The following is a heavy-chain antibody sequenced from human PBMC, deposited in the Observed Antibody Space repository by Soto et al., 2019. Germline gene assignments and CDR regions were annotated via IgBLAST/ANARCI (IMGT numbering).Heavy chain of an antibody. D-gene: IGHD6-6*01. CDR2: IYYSGST. Sequence: PSEALSLTCTVSGGSISSYYWSWIRQPPGKGLEWIGYIYYSGSTHYNPSLKSRVTISVDTSKNQFSLKLSSVTAADTAVYYCAGLYSSSPFINYWGQGTLVTVSS. V-gene: IGHV4-59*01. J-gene: IGHJ4*02. CDR1: GGSISSYY. CDR3: AGLYSSSPFINY.